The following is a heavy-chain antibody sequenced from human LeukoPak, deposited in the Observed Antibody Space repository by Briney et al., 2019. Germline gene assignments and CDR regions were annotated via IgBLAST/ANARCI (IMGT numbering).Heavy chain of an antibody. CDR3: ATVYDILTGWWELDY. D-gene: IGHD3-9*01. J-gene: IGHJ4*02. V-gene: IGHV3-74*01. Sequence: PGGSLRLSCAASGFTFSSYWMHWVRQAPGKGLVWVSRINSDGSSTSYADSVKGRFTISRDNAKNSLFLQMNSLRAEDTAVYYCATVYDILTGWWELDYWGQGTLVTVSS. CDR2: INSDGSST. CDR1: GFTFSSYW.